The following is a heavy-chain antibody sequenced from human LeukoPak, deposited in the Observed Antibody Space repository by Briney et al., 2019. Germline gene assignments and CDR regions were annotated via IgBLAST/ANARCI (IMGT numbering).Heavy chain of an antibody. V-gene: IGHV1-18*01. CDR1: GYTFTSYG. CDR3: VRVVAYCGGDCYSEFDY. J-gene: IGHJ4*02. D-gene: IGHD2-21*02. Sequence: GASVKVSCKASGYTFTSYGISWVRQAPGQGLEWMGWISAYNGNTNYAQKLQGRVTMTTDTSTSTAYMELRSLRSDDTAVYYCVRVVAYCGGDCYSEFDYWGQGTLVTVSS. CDR2: ISAYNGNT.